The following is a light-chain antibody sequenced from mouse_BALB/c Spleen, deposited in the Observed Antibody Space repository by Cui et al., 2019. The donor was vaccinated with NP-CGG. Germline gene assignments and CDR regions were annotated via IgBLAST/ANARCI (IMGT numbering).Light chain of an antibody. CDR3: ALWYSTHWV. Sequence: QPVVTTESALTTSPGETVTLTCRSSTGAVTTSNYANWVQEKPDHLFTGLIGGTNNRAPGVPARFSGSLIGDKAALTITGAQTEDEAIYFCALWYSTHWVFGGGTKLTVL. CDR1: TGAVTTSNY. CDR2: GTN. J-gene: IGLJ1*01. V-gene: IGLV1*01.